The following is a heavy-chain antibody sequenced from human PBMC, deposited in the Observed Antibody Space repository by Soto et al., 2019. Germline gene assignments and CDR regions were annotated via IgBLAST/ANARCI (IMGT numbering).Heavy chain of an antibody. CDR2: MNPNSGNT. CDR3: ASPLYSYYYGSGSYYKGALDY. D-gene: IGHD3-10*01. CDR1: GYTFTSYD. V-gene: IGHV1-8*01. J-gene: IGHJ4*02. Sequence: ASVKVSCKASGYTFTSYDINWVRLATGQGLEWMGWMNPNSGNTAYAQKFQGRVTMTRNTSISTAYMELSSLRSEDTAVYYCASPLYSYYYGSGSYYKGALDYWGQGTLVTVSS.